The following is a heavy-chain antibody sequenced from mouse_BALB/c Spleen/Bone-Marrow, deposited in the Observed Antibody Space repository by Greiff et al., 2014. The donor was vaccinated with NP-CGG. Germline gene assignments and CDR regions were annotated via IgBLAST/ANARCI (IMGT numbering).Heavy chain of an antibody. CDR2: INPDSRTI. J-gene: IGHJ3*01. V-gene: IGHV4-1*02. CDR3: ARNGYYGWMTY. D-gene: IGHD1-2*01. Sequence: EVQVVESGGGLVQPGGSLKLSCAASGFDFSGYWMTWVRQAPGKGLEWIGGINPDSRTINYKPSLKEKFIMSRDNAKNTLYLQMSKVRSEDTALYYCARNGYYGWMTYWGQGTLVTVSA. CDR1: GFDFSGYW.